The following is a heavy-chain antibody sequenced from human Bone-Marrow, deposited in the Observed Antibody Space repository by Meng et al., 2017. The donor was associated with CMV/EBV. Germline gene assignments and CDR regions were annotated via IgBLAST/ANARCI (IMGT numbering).Heavy chain of an antibody. CDR1: GGSISSYY. D-gene: IGHD1-20*01. CDR2: IYYSGST. CDR3: ARVVLSITGTIFDY. Sequence: SETLSLTCTVSGGSISSYYWSWIRQPPWKGLEWSGYIYYSGSTNYNTSLKSRITISVDTSKNQFSRKLSSVTAADTAVYYCARVVLSITGTIFDYWGQGTLVTVSS. J-gene: IGHJ4*02. V-gene: IGHV4-59*01.